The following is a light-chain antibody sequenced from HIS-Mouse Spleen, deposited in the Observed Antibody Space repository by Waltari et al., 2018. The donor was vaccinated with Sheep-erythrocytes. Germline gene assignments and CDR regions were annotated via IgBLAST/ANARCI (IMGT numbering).Light chain of an antibody. Sequence: QSALTQPRSVSGSPGQSVTISCTGTSSDVGGYNYVSWYQQHPGKAPKLMIYAVSQRPSGVPARFSGSNSGNTASLTISGLQAKDDADYYCCSYAGSYNHVFATGTKVTVL. CDR2: AVS. CDR3: CSYAGSYNHV. CDR1: SSDVGGYNY. V-gene: IGLV2-11*01. J-gene: IGLJ1*01.